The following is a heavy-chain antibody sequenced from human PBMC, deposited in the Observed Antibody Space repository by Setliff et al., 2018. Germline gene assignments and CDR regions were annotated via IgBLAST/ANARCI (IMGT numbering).Heavy chain of an antibody. CDR2: INQDGSVK. V-gene: IGHV3-7*03. J-gene: IGHJ4*02. CDR1: GLTFSNNY. Sequence: PGGSLRLSCAASGLTFSNNYMSWVRQAPGKGLEWVANINQDGSVKYYVDSVKGRFTISRDNAKNSVYLQMNSLGAEDTAVYYCVRDGQWLVPHYWGQGTLVTVSS. D-gene: IGHD6-19*01. CDR3: VRDGQWLVPHY.